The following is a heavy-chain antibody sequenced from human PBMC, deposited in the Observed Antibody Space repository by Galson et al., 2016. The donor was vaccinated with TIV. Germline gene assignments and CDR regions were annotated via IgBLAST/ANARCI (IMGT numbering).Heavy chain of an antibody. CDR1: GFIVSGNY. V-gene: IGHV3-66*02. Sequence: SLRLSCAASGFIVSGNYMTWVRQAPGKGLEWVSLIYSGGSTSYADSVKGRFTISRDNSKNTVYLQMNSLRADDTAVYYCAGDRRHCGNECYLYYYYGTDVWGQGTTVTVSS. CDR3: AGDRRHCGNECYLYYYYGTDV. J-gene: IGHJ6*02. CDR2: IYSGGST. D-gene: IGHD2-21*01.